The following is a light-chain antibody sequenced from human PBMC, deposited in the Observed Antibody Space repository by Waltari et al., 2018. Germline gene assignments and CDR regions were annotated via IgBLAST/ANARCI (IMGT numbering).Light chain of an antibody. CDR3: QQTNSFPWT. CDR2: SAS. Sequence: DIQMTQPPSPVSASVDDPVTPTCRPSPSISNWVAWYQQKPGKPPNLLIYSASSLQSGVPPRFSGSGSGTDFTLTISGLQPEDFAKYFCQQTNSFPWTFGQGTKVEVK. CDR1: PSISNW. J-gene: IGKJ1*01. V-gene: IGKV1-12*01.